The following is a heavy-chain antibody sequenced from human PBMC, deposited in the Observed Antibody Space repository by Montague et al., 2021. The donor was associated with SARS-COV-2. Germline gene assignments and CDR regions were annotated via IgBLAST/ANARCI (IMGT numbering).Heavy chain of an antibody. D-gene: IGHD3-9*01. CDR3: VRSRAERYFDCTKLAAHVKPYDFDY. Sequence: SETLSLTCTVSGGSISSSSYYWGWIRQPPGKGLEWIGSIYYSGSTYYNPSLKSRVTISVDTSKNQFSLKLSSVTAADTAVYYCVRSRAERYFDCTKLAAHVKPYDFDYWGQGTMVTVSS. V-gene: IGHV4-39*01. CDR2: IYYSGST. J-gene: IGHJ4*02. CDR1: GGSISSSSYY.